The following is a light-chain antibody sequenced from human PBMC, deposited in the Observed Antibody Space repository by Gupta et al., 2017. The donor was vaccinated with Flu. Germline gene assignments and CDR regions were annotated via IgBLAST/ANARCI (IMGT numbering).Light chain of an antibody. CDR2: KAS. CDR1: QSSNNW. J-gene: IGKJ4*01. V-gene: IGKV1-5*03. CDR3: QQQRTYPLT. Sequence: DIKMTQSTSPLSASVGDRVTITCRASQSSNNWLAWFQQRPGKAPKLLIYKASNLKSGVPSRCSGSQARTKFTLTISSLQPDDAATYYCQQQRTYPLTFGGGTKVEI.